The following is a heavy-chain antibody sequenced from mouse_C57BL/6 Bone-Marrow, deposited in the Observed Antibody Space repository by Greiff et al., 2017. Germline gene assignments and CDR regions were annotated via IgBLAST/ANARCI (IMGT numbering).Heavy chain of an antibody. Sequence: EVHLVESGPGLVKPSQSLSLTCSVTGYSITSGYYWNWIRQFPGNKLEWMGYISYDGSNNYNPSLKNRISITRDTSKNQFFLKFNSVTTEDTATYYCARGRGYDGYWYFDVWGTGTTVTVSS. D-gene: IGHD2-3*01. V-gene: IGHV3-6*01. CDR1: GYSITSGYY. J-gene: IGHJ1*03. CDR2: ISYDGSN. CDR3: ARGRGYDGYWYFDV.